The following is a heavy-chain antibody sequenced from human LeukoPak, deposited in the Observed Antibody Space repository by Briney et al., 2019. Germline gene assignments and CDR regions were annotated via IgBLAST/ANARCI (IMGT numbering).Heavy chain of an antibody. CDR3: ATVGLKRRHVAWFDP. CDR2: FDPEDGET. V-gene: IGHV1-24*01. CDR1: GYTLTELS. D-gene: IGHD1-1*01. Sequence: ASVTVSFKVSGYTLTELSMHWVRQAPGKGLEWMGGFDPEDGETIYAQKFQGRVTINEETSTDTAYMELNRLGTEDTAVYYCATVGLKRRHVAWFDPWGQGTLVTVSS. J-gene: IGHJ5*02.